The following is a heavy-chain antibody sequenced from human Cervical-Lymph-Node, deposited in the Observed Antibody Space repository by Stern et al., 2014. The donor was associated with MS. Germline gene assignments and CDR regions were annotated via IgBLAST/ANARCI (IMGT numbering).Heavy chain of an antibody. CDR3: ARDVPAGTVTAPLDH. V-gene: IGHV3-53*01. J-gene: IGHJ4*02. CDR1: GFTLSHSY. CDR2: IYSGGTT. Sequence: VQLLQPGGGLIQPGGSLRLSCAASGFTLSHSYMSWVRQAPGRGLEWVSIIYSGGTTYYTDSVKGRFSISRDNSINTLYLQMNSLRAEDTALYYCARDVPAGTVTAPLDHWGQGTLVTVSS. D-gene: IGHD4-17*01.